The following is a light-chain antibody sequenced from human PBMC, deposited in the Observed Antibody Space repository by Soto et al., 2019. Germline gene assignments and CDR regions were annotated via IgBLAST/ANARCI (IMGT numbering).Light chain of an antibody. CDR2: DVN. CDR1: SSDVGGYNY. V-gene: IGLV2-14*01. CDR3: SSYTSSNTDV. Sequence: QSVLTQPASVSGSPGQSITISCTGTSSDVGGYNYVSWYQQHPGKAPKLILYDVNNRPSGVSDRFSGFKSGNTASLTISGLQVEDEADYYCSSYTSSNTDVFGTGTKVTVL. J-gene: IGLJ1*01.